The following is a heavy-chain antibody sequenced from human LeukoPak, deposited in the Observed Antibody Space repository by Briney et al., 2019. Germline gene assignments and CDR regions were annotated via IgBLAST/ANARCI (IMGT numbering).Heavy chain of an antibody. V-gene: IGHV2-5*02. CDR1: GFSLSTSGVG. D-gene: IGHD3-22*01. CDR2: IYWDDDK. Sequence: SGPTLVKPTQTLTLTCTSSGFSLSTSGVGVGWIRQPPGKALEWLGIIYWDDDKRYSPSLRSRLSITKDTSKNQVVLTMTNMDPVDTATYYCAHMGYYDSSGYYFGYWGQGTLVTVSS. J-gene: IGHJ4*02. CDR3: AHMGYYDSSGYYFGY.